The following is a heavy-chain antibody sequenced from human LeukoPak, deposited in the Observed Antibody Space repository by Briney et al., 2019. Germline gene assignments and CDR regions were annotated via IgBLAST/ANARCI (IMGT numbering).Heavy chain of an antibody. J-gene: IGHJ5*02. CDR3: ATSRRDSGYGL. D-gene: IGHD3-10*01. Sequence: SETLPLTCTVSGDSISSSRDYWGWIRQPPGKGLDWIGSIYYSGKTFYSSSLKSRVTISVDTSKNQFSLNLRSVTPADTAVYYCATSRRDSGYGLWGQGTLVTVSS. CDR1: GDSISSSRDY. V-gene: IGHV4-39*01. CDR2: IYYSGKT.